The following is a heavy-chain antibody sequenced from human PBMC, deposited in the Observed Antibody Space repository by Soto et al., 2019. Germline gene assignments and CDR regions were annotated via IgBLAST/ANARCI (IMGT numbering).Heavy chain of an antibody. CDR1: GLSLSTSGEA. CDR3: ARYVSTSPAGWFDP. CDR2: IYWDDDK. V-gene: IGHV2-5*02. J-gene: IGHJ5*02. Sequence: QITLKESGPTLVKPTQTLTLTCTFSGLSLSTSGEAVGWIRQPPGKALEWLALIYWDDDKRYNPTLKTRLTITKDTSKTRVVLTLTNMDPVDTDTYYCARYVSTSPAGWFDPWGQGILVTVSS. D-gene: IGHD3-10*01.